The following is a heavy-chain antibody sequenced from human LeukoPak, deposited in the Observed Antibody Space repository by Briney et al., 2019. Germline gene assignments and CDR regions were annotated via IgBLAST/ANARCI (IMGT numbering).Heavy chain of an antibody. Sequence: ASVKVSCKASGYTFTSYDIYWVRQATGQGLEWMGWMNPNSGNTGYAQKFQGRVTMTRNTSISTAYMELSSLRSEDTAVYYCARPRKDYYDSSGYIDYWGQGTLVTVSS. J-gene: IGHJ4*02. CDR3: ARPRKDYYDSSGYIDY. CDR2: MNPNSGNT. D-gene: IGHD3-22*01. V-gene: IGHV1-8*01. CDR1: GYTFTSYD.